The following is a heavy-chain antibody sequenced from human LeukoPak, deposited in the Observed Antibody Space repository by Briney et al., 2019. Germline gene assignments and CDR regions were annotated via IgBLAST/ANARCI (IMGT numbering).Heavy chain of an antibody. CDR1: GGSISSYY. CDR2: IYSSGST. J-gene: IGHJ4*02. Sequence: KPSETLPLTCTVSGGSISSYYWSWIRQPAGKGLEWIGRIYSSGSTNHNPSLKSRVTMSVDTSKNQFSLKLSSVTAADTAAYYCARDAYSGSYYFDYWGQGTLVTVSS. CDR3: ARDAYSGSYYFDY. D-gene: IGHD1-26*01. V-gene: IGHV4-4*07.